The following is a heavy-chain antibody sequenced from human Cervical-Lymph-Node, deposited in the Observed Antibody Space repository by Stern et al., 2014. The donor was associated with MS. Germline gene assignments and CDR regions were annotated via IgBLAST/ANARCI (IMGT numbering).Heavy chain of an antibody. Sequence: EVQLVESGGTLVRPGGSLRLSCAPSGFTFSNYAMGWVRQAPGRGLEWISSVSGRIGSSDTTYYADSVKGRFTISRDNVKNTLFLQMTSLTADDTAVYYCAKGQGFSNTWYFDNWGQGTLVTVSS. J-gene: IGHJ4*02. CDR1: GFTFSNYA. D-gene: IGHD6-13*01. CDR2: VSGRIGSSDTT. CDR3: AKGQGFSNTWYFDN. V-gene: IGHV3-23*04.